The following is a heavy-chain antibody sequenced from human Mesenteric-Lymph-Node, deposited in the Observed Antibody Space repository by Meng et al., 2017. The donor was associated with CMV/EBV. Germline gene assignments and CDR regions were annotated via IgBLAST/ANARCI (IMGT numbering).Heavy chain of an antibody. Sequence: ASVKVSCKASGYTFTSYGISWVRQAPGQGLEWMGWISAYNGATRYSQKVQGRVTMTTDTSTSTAYMELSRLRSDDTAVFYCARGGPYSGSHHLHYYYGLDVWGQGTTVTVSS. CDR3: ARGGPYSGSHHLHYYYGLDV. D-gene: IGHD1-26*01. V-gene: IGHV1-18*01. CDR2: ISAYNGAT. J-gene: IGHJ6*02. CDR1: GYTFTSYG.